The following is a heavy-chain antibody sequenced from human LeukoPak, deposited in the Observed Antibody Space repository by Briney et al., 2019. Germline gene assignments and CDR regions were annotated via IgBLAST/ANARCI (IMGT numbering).Heavy chain of an antibody. CDR3: ARGEHYGSGSYYKDY. CDR1: GFTFSTYA. CDR2: ISYDGSNK. V-gene: IGHV3-30-3*01. Sequence: PGRSLRLSCAASGFTFSTYAVHWVRQAPGKGLEWVAVISYDGSNKYYADSVKGRFTISRDNSKNTLYLQMNSLRAEDTAVYYCARGEHYGSGSYYKDYWGQGTLVTVSS. D-gene: IGHD3-10*01. J-gene: IGHJ4*02.